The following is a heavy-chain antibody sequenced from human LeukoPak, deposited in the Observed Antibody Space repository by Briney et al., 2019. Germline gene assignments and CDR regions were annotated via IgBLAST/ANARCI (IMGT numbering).Heavy chain of an antibody. D-gene: IGHD1-1*01. CDR2: IIPIFGTA. V-gene: IGHV1-69*01. Sequence: GSSVKVSCKASGGTFISYAISWVRQAPGQGLEWMGGIIPIFGTANYAQKFQGRVTITADESTSTAYMEPSSLRSEDTAVYYCARDPLSASLDYYLYYMDVWGKGTTVTVSS. CDR3: ARDPLSASLDYYLYYMDV. J-gene: IGHJ6*03. CDR1: GGTFISYA.